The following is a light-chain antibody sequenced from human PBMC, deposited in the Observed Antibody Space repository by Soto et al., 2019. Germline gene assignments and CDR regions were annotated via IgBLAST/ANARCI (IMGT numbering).Light chain of an antibody. CDR1: QSVSSSY. Sequence: EIVLTQSPATLSLSPGERATLSCRASQSVSSSYLAWYQQKPGQAPRLLIYGASTRATDIPARFSGSGSGTEFTLTISSLQSEDFAVYYCQQYIHWPPLTFGGGTKVDIK. V-gene: IGKV3-15*01. CDR2: GAS. CDR3: QQYIHWPPLT. J-gene: IGKJ4*01.